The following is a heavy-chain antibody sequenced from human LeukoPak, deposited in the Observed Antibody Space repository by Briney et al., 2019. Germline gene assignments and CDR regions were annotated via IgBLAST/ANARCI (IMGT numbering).Heavy chain of an antibody. V-gene: IGHV3-21*01. CDR2: ISSSSSYI. Sequence: GGSLRLSCGASGFTFSSYSMNWVRQAPGKGLEWVSSISSSSSYIYYADSVKGRFTISRDNAKNSLYLQMNSLRAEDTAVYYCARALRLYYYYYGMDVWGQGTTVAVSS. CDR1: GFTFSSYS. J-gene: IGHJ6*02. CDR3: ARALRLYYYYYGMDV.